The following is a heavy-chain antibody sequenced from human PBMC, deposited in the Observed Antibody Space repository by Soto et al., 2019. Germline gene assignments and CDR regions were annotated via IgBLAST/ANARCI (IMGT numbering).Heavy chain of an antibody. J-gene: IGHJ5*02. CDR3: AREGRGNWFDP. D-gene: IGHD3-16*01. Sequence: EVQVVASGGGLVQPGGSLRLSCVATGFTVDSNYISWVRQAPGKGLEWVAVMYSGGTTHYADSVKDRFTVSRDTSRNTLYLQMNSLRLEDTAVYYCAREGRGNWFDPWGQGTLVTVSS. CDR1: GFTVDSNY. V-gene: IGHV3-66*01. CDR2: MYSGGTT.